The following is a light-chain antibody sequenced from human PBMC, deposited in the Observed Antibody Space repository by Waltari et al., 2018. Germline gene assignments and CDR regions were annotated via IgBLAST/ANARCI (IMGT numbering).Light chain of an antibody. V-gene: IGLV2-8*01. Sequence: QSALTQPPSASGSPGQSVTIPCTGTSSAVGAYNFVSWFQHPPGQAPKLIVFEVSKRPSGVPDRFSGSKSGNTASLTVSGLQAEDEADYYCTSYAGSNHNYVVFGGGTKVTVL. J-gene: IGLJ2*01. CDR2: EVS. CDR3: TSYAGSNHNYVV. CDR1: SSAVGAYNF.